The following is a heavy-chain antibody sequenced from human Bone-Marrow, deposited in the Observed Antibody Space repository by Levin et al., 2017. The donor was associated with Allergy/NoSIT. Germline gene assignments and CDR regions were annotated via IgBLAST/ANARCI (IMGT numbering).Heavy chain of an antibody. J-gene: IGHJ6*02. CDR2: ISYDGSTE. CDR1: GFTFNRFI. Sequence: GGSLRLSCAASGFTFNRFILYWVRQSPGKGLEWVALISYDGSTEYHAESVKGRFTISRDNFNNTLFLQMNSLRSEDTAVYYCARGIWFGEFPYYYYYGMDGWGQGTPGTVSS. V-gene: IGHV3-30*04. D-gene: IGHD3-10*01. CDR3: ARGIWFGEFPYYYYYGMDG.